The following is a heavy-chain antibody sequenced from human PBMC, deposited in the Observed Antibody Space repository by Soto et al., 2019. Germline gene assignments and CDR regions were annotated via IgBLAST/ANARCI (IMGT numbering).Heavy chain of an antibody. V-gene: IGHV1-69*01. Sequence: QVQLVQSGAEVKKPGSSVKVSCKASGGNFSSYAISWVRQAPGQGLEWMGGIIPIFGTANYAQKFQGRDTITADESTSTAYMELSSLSFEDTAVYYCAGDFMVRGVIIGWFDPWGQGTLVTVSS. J-gene: IGHJ5*02. CDR2: IIPIFGTA. CDR1: GGNFSSYA. CDR3: AGDFMVRGVIIGWFDP. D-gene: IGHD3-10*01.